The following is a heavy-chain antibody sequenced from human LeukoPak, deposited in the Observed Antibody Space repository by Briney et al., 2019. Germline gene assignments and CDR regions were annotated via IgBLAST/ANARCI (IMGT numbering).Heavy chain of an antibody. CDR2: IWYDGSNK. V-gene: IGHV3-33*06. J-gene: IGHJ4*02. CDR3: AKDQGIAAAGTLNY. CDR1: GFTFSSYG. D-gene: IGHD6-13*01. Sequence: GGSLRLSCAASGFTFSSYGMHWVRQAPGKGVEWVAVIWYDGSNKYYADSVKGRFTISRDNSKNTLYLQMNSLRAEDTAVYYCAKDQGIAAAGTLNYWGQGTLVTVSS.